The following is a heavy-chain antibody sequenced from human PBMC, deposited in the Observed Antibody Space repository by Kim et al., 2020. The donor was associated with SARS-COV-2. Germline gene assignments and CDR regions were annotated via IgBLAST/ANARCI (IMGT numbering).Heavy chain of an antibody. D-gene: IGHD5-18*01. CDR2: INPRGGST. CDR1: GYTFSTYY. J-gene: IGHJ4*02. V-gene: IGHV1-46*01. Sequence: ASVKVSCKASGYTFSTYYIHWVRQAPGQGLEWMGIINPRGGSTSYAQKFQGRVTMTRDTSTSTVYMELSSLRSEDTAVYYCASGDGYSYSYFDYWGQGTLVTVSS. CDR3: ASGDGYSYSYFDY.